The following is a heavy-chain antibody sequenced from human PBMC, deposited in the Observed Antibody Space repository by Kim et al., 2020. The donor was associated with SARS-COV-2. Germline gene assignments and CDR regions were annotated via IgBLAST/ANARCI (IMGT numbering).Heavy chain of an antibody. D-gene: IGHD3-22*01. CDR3: ATAPAMIVDKGWFDP. CDR2: FDPEDDET. J-gene: IGHJ5*02. Sequence: ASVKVSCKVSGYTLTELSIHWVRQAPGKGLEWMGGFDPEDDETIYAQKFQGRVTMTEDTSTDTAYMELSSLRSEDTAVYYCATAPAMIVDKGWFDPWGQGTLVTVSS. CDR1: GYTLTELS. V-gene: IGHV1-24*01.